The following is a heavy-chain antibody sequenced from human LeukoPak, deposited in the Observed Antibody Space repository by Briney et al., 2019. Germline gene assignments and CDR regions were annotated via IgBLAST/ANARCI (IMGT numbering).Heavy chain of an antibody. CDR1: GYTFTSYG. CDR3: AAESGSYYIGTDAFDI. CDR2: ISAYNGNT. Sequence: GASVKVSCKASGYTFTSYGISWVRQAPGQGLEWMGWISAYNGNTNYAQKLQGRVTMTTDTSTSTAYMELRSLRSEDTAVYYCAAESGSYYIGTDAFDIWGQGTMVTVSS. D-gene: IGHD1-26*01. V-gene: IGHV1-18*01. J-gene: IGHJ3*02.